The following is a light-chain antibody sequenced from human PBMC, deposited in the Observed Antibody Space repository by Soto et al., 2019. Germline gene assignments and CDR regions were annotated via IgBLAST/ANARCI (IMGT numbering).Light chain of an antibody. CDR1: SSDVGGHKY. CDR3: SSYSSTSTLL. V-gene: IGLV2-14*01. J-gene: IGLJ1*01. CDR2: DVS. Sequence: QSVLTQPASVSGSPGQSITSSCTGTSSDVGGHKYVSWYQQHPGKAPKLIIYDVSYRFSGVSNRFSGSKSGNTASLTISGLQAEDEADYHCSSYSSTSTLLFXTGTKVTVL.